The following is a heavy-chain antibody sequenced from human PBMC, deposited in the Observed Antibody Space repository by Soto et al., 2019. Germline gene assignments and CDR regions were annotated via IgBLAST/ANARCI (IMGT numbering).Heavy chain of an antibody. CDR1: GYRFTTYW. Sequence: GESLKISCKGSGYRFTTYWISWVRQMPGKGLEWMGRIDPSDSYTNYSPSFQGHVTISADKSISTAYLQWNSLKASDTAMYYCARASYYYDSSGHYDESYFDYWGQGTLVTVSS. CDR2: IDPSDSYT. D-gene: IGHD3-22*01. V-gene: IGHV5-10-1*01. CDR3: ARASYYYDSSGHYDESYFDY. J-gene: IGHJ4*02.